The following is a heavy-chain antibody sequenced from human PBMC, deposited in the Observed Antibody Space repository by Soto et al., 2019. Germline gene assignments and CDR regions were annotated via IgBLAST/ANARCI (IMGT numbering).Heavy chain of an antibody. D-gene: IGHD2-8*02. J-gene: IGHJ4*01. CDR2: ISPDGSDV. V-gene: IGHV3-74*01. CDR1: GFPFTNYW. CDR3: ACWGHIVPVAPNDFYR. Sequence: GGSLRLSCAASGFPFTNYWMNWVRQTPGKGLMWVSRISPDGSDVGYADSVEGRFTVSRDNAKNTLYLQMHSLRAEDTAMYYCACWGHIVPVAPNDFYRWGQGSLVTVSS.